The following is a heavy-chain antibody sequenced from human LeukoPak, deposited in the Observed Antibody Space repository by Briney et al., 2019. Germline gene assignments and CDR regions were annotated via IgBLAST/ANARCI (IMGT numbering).Heavy chain of an antibody. V-gene: IGHV4-34*01. CDR2: INHRGST. D-gene: IGHD4-17*01. CDR3: ARAGYGDSDFDY. CDR1: GGSFSRYY. J-gene: IGHJ4*02. Sequence: PSETLSLTCAVNGGSFSRYYWSWIRQPPGKGLEWIGEINHRGSTNHNPSLKSRVTISVDTSKNQFSLKLNSVTAADTAVYYCARAGYGDSDFDYWGQGTLVTVSS.